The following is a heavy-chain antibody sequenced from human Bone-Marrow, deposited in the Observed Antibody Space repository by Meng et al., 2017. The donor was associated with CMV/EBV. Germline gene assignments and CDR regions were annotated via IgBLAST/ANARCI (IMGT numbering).Heavy chain of an antibody. V-gene: IGHV3-7*01. CDR2: IKQDGSEK. CDR1: GFTFSSYW. D-gene: IGHD2-8*01. J-gene: IGHJ4*02. Sequence: GESLKISCAASGFTFSSYWMSWVRQAPGKGLEWVANIKQDGSEKYYVDSVKGRFTISRDNSKNTLYLQMNSLRAEDTAVYYCARYRNRCYFDYWGQGTLVTVSS. CDR3: ARYRNRCYFDY.